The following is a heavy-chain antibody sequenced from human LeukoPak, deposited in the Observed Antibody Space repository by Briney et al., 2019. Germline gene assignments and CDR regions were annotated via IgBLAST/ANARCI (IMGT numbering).Heavy chain of an antibody. D-gene: IGHD6-13*01. CDR1: GGSFSGYY. V-gene: IGHV4-34*01. CDR2: INHSGST. Sequence: SETLSLTCAVYGGSFSGYYWSWIRQPPGKGLEWIGEINHSGSTNYNPSLKSRVTISVDTSKNQFSLKLSSVTAADTAVYYCAGGYSNSPTYWGQGTLVTVSS. J-gene: IGHJ4*02. CDR3: AGGYSNSPTY.